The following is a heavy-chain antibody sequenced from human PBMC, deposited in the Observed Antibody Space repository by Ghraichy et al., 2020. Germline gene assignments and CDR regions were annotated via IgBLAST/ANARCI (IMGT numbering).Heavy chain of an antibody. D-gene: IGHD5-24*01. V-gene: IGHV4-34*01. CDR3: SRGRDAYKTGNY. J-gene: IGHJ4*02. CDR1: GGSFNDYY. Sequence: SETLSLTCAVYGGSFNDYYMSWVRQPPGKGLEWIGEIHPSGITNYNPSLDSRVIISVDTSKNQFSLKLSSVTAADTAVYFCSRGRDAYKTGNYWGQGTLVTVPS. CDR2: IHPSGIT.